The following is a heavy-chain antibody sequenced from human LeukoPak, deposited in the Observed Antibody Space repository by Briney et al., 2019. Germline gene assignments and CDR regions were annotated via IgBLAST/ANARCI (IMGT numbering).Heavy chain of an antibody. V-gene: IGHV4-34*01. D-gene: IGHD3-22*01. J-gene: IGHJ4*02. CDR2: INHSGSA. Sequence: PSETLSLTCAVYGGSFSGNFWTWIRQPPGKGLEWIGEINHSGSANYNPSLKSRVTISVDTSKNHFYLKLSSLTAADTAVYYCARGPPLTYDGSGYYFFDYWGQGTLVTVSS. CDR3: ARGPPLTYDGSGYYFFDY. CDR1: GGSFSGNF.